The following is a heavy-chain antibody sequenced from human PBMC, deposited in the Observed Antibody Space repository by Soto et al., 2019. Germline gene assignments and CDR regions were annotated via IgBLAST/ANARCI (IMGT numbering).Heavy chain of an antibody. CDR2: IKQDGSEK. Sequence: EVQLVESGGGLVQPGGSLRLSCSASGFTFSTYWMSWVRQAPGKGLEWVANIKQDGSEKYYVDSVKGRFTISRDNAKNSLYLQMNSLRAEDMAVYYCARDSLGYCTSTSCYWSEDYWGQGTLVTVSS. CDR3: ARDSLGYCTSTSCYWSEDY. D-gene: IGHD2-2*01. V-gene: IGHV3-7*03. CDR1: GFTFSTYW. J-gene: IGHJ4*02.